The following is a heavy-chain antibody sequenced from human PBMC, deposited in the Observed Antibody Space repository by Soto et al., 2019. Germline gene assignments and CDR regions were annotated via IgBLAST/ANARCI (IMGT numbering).Heavy chain of an antibody. CDR2: ISYDGSNK. V-gene: IGHV3-30-3*01. Sequence: QVQLVESGGGVVQPGRSLRLSCAASGFTFSSYAMHWVRQAPGKGLEWVAVISYDGSNKYYADSVKGRFTISRDNSKNTLYLQINSLIAEDTAVYYCARDRPSRGMDVWGQGTTVTVSS. J-gene: IGHJ6*02. CDR3: ARDRPSRGMDV. CDR1: GFTFSSYA.